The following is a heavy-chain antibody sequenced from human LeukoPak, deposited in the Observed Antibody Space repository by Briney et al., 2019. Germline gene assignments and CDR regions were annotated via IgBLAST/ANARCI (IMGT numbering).Heavy chain of an antibody. CDR2: IYYSGST. V-gene: IGHV4-59*01. J-gene: IGHJ4*02. CDR3: ARDGYNHGDFDY. Sequence: SETLSLTCTVSGCSISSYYWSWIRQPPGKGLEWIGYIYYSGSTNCNPSLKSRVTISVDTSKNQFSLKLSSVTAADTAFYYCARDGYNHGDFDYWGQGTQVTVSS. CDR1: GCSISSYY. D-gene: IGHD5-24*01.